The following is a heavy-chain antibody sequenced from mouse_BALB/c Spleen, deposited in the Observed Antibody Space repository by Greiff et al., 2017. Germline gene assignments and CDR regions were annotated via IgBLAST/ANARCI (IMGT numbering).Heavy chain of an antibody. D-gene: IGHD3-3*01. CDR2: ISNGGGST. V-gene: IGHV5-12-2*01. CDR1: GFTFSSYT. J-gene: IGHJ3*01. Sequence: DVMLVESGGGLVQPGGSLKLSCAASGFTFSSYTMSWVRQSPEKRLEWVAYISNGGGSTYYPDTVKGRFTISRDNAKNTLYLQMSSLKSEDTAMYYCARGGPLAWFAYWGQGTLVTVSA. CDR3: ARGGPLAWFAY.